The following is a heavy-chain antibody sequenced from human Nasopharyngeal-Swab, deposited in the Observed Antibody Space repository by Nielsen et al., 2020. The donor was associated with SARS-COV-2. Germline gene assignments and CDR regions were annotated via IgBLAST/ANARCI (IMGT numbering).Heavy chain of an antibody. CDR2: IKQDGSEK. CDR3: ARVGSSSWQFDY. D-gene: IGHD6-13*01. V-gene: IGHV3-7*01. CDR1: GFTFSSYW. Sequence: LSLTCAASGFTFSSYWMSWVRQAPGKGLEWVANIKQDGSEKYYVDSVKGRFTISRDNAKNSLYLQMNSLRAEDTAVYYCARVGSSSWQFDYWGQGTLVTVSS. J-gene: IGHJ4*02.